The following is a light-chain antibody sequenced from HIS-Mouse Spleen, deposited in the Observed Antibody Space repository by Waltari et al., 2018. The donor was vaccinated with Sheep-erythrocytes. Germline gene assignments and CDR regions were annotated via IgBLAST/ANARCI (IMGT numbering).Light chain of an antibody. Sequence: SYELTQPPSVSVSPGQTASITCSGDKLGDKYACWYQQKPGQSPVLVIYQDSKRPSGIPERFSGSNAGTTATLTISGTQAMDEADYYCQAWESSTAWNVVFGGGTKLTVL. CDR1: KLGDKY. CDR2: QDS. V-gene: IGLV3-1*01. CDR3: QAWESSTAWNVV. J-gene: IGLJ2*01.